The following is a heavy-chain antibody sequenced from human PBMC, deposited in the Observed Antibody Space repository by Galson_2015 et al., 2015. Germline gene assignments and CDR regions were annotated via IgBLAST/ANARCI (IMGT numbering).Heavy chain of an antibody. J-gene: IGHJ4*02. Sequence: QSGAEVKKPGESLQTSCKGSGYSFTSYWIGWVRQMPGKGLEWMGIIYPGDSDTRYSPSFQGQVTISADKSISTAYLQWSSLKASDTAMYYCAGGYNWNDNPGPPPDYWGQGTLVTVSS. D-gene: IGHD1-20*01. CDR3: AGGYNWNDNPGPPPDY. V-gene: IGHV5-51*01. CDR1: GYSFTSYW. CDR2: IYPGDSDT.